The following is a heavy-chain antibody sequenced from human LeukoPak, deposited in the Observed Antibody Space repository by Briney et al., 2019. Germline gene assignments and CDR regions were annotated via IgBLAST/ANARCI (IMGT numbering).Heavy chain of an antibody. Sequence: PGGSLRLSCAASGFTFNNYDMHWVRQPTGKGLEWVSAIGTTDDTYYVDSVKGRFTISREDAENSLYLQMNSVRVGDTAVYYCARTRAYCSGDKCLIDYWGQGTLVTVSS. J-gene: IGHJ4*02. CDR3: ARTRAYCSGDKCLIDY. CDR2: IGTTDDT. CDR1: GFTFNNYD. V-gene: IGHV3-13*01. D-gene: IGHD2-21*01.